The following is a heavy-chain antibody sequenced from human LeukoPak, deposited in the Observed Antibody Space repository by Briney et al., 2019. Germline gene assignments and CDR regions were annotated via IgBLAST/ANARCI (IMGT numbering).Heavy chain of an antibody. CDR3: ARDPVRRDGYNPPFDY. CDR1: LHILTGYF. Sequence: ASVKVSCKTSLHILTGYFIHWVRQAPGQGLEWMGWINPNSGGTSYAQKFQGRVTMTRDTSTSTVYMELSSLRSEDTAVYYCARDPVRRDGYNPPFDYWGQGTLVTVSS. CDR2: INPNSGGT. D-gene: IGHD5-24*01. J-gene: IGHJ4*02. V-gene: IGHV1-2*02.